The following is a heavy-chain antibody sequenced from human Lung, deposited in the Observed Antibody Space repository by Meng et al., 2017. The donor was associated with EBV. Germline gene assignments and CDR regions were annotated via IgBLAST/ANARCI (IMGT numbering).Heavy chain of an antibody. CDR3: ARDIAEADYFDF. D-gene: IGHD6-19*01. J-gene: IGHJ4*02. CDR1: GCSISSGHYY. Sequence: QGQLQGPGPGLLKPSQTLSRTCSVSGCSISSGHYYWSWIRQPPGKGLEWNAYIDYSGSTYYNPSLKSRVTISVDTSKNQFSLKLNSVTAADTAVYYCARDIAEADYFDFWGQGTLVTVSS. CDR2: IDYSGST. V-gene: IGHV4-30-4*01.